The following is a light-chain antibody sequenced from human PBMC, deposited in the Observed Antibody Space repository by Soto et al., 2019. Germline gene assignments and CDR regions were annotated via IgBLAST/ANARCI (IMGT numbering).Light chain of an antibody. CDR2: EGT. CDR3: CSSGGSNAYYV. CDR1: SSDVGSYHL. V-gene: IGLV2-23*01. J-gene: IGLJ1*01. Sequence: QSALTQPASVSGSPGQSITISCTGTSSDVGSYHLVSWYQHHPGQVPKLMIYEGTKRPSGVSIRFSGSKSGNTASLTISGLQAEDEADYYCCSSGGSNAYYVFGTGTKVTVL.